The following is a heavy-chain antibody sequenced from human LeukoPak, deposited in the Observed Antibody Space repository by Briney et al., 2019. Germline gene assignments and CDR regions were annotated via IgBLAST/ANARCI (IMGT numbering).Heavy chain of an antibody. J-gene: IGHJ4*02. D-gene: IGHD2-2*03. Sequence: GGSLRLSCAASGFSFSSYDMHWVRQAPGKGLEWVAFIRYDGNNKYYADSVQGRFTISRDTSRNTLYLQMNSLRAEDTAVYYCAKVLGYCSSTSCPKTHYSLDYWGQGTLVTVSS. V-gene: IGHV3-30*02. CDR2: IRYDGNNK. CDR1: GFSFSSYD. CDR3: AKVLGYCSSTSCPKTHYSLDY.